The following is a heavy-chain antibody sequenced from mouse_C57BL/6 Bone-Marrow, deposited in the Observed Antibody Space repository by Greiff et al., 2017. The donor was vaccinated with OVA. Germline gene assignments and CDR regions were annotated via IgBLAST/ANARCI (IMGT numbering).Heavy chain of an antibody. J-gene: IGHJ3*01. D-gene: IGHD2-3*01. CDR3: ASPLFSAWFAY. CDR1: GFTFSSYG. Sequence: EVNVVESGGDLVKPGGSLKLSCAASGFTFSSYGMSWVRQTPDKRLEWVATISSGGSYTYYPDSVKGRFTISRDNAKNTLYLQMSSLKSEDTAMYYCASPLFSAWFAYWGQGTLVTVSA. V-gene: IGHV5-6*01. CDR2: ISSGGSYT.